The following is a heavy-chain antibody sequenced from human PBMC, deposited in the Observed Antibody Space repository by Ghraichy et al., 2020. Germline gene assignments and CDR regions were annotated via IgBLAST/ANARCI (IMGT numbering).Heavy chain of an antibody. CDR3: AREGSLEDFYDILTGYYRGGAFDI. J-gene: IGHJ3*02. CDR2: IYYSGST. Sequence: TQSLTCTVSGGSISSGGYYWSWIRQHPGKGLEWIGYIYYSGSTYYNPSLKSRVTISVDTSKNQFSLKLSSVTAADTAVYYCAREGSLEDFYDILTGYYRGGAFDIWGQGTMVTVSS. CDR1: GGSISSGGYY. V-gene: IGHV4-31*03. D-gene: IGHD3-9*01.